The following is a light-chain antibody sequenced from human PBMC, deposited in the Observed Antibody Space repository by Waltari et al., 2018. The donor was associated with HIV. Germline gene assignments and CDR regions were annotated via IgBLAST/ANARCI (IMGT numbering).Light chain of an antibody. CDR3: QQYNQGPVGIN. CDR2: GAT. Sequence: DIVMTQYPVTPSVPPAARAPVFCRARQRVRNHLAWYQQKPGQGPGLLMYGATTRATGIPARFGGSGSGTEYTLTISSLQSDDFGLYDCQQYNQGPVGINFGDGTRLEI. CDR1: QRVRNH. J-gene: IGKJ5*01. V-gene: IGKV3-15*01.